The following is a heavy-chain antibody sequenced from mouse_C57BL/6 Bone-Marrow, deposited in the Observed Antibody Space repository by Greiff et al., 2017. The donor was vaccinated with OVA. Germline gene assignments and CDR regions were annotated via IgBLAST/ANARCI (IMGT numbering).Heavy chain of an antibody. Sequence: EVKVVESGGGLVQSGRSLRLCCAPSGFTFSDFYMEWVRQAPGKGLEWIAASRNKANDYTTEYSASVKGRFIVSRYTSQSILYLQMDALRAEDTAIYYCARDEGLRWFAYWGQGTLVTVYA. CDR3: ARDEGLRWFAY. CDR2: SRNKANDYTT. D-gene: IGHD2-2*01. J-gene: IGHJ3*01. CDR1: GFTFSDFY. V-gene: IGHV7-1*01.